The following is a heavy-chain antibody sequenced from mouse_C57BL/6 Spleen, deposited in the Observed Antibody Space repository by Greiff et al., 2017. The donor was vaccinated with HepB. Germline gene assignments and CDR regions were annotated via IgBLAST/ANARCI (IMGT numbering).Heavy chain of an antibody. CDR1: GFTFSDYY. V-gene: IGHV5-12*01. CDR3: ARGGPHYYGIFDY. D-gene: IGHD1-1*01. J-gene: IGHJ2*01. CDR2: ISNGGGST. Sequence: EVKVVESGGGLVQPGGSLKLSCAASGFTFSDYYMYWVRQTPEKRLEWVAYISNGGGSTYYPDTVKGRFTISRDNAKNTLYLQMSRLKSEDTAMYYCARGGPHYYGIFDYWGQGTTLTVSS.